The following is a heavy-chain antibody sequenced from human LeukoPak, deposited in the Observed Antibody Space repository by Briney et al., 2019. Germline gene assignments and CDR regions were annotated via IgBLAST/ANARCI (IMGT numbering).Heavy chain of an antibody. CDR3: ARGDGYNFFDY. J-gene: IGHJ4*02. D-gene: IGHD5-24*01. V-gene: IGHV3-53*01. Sequence: PGGSLRLSCAVSGXSVTNNYMSWVRQAPGKGLEWVSVFYVGGATYYADSVKGRFTISRDNSENTLYLQMKSLRAEDTAVCYCARGDGYNFFDYWGQGTLVTVSS. CDR2: FYVGGAT. CDR1: GXSVTNNY.